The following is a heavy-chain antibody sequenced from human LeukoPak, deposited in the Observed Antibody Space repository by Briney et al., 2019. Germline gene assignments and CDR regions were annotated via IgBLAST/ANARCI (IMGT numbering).Heavy chain of an antibody. CDR1: AYTFTGYG. J-gene: IGHJ5*02. CDR3: ARRILYFPSWFDP. D-gene: IGHD2-8*01. V-gene: IGHV1-18*01. Sequence: ASVKVSCKASAYTFTGYGISWVRQAPGQGLEWMGWISAYNGNTNYAQKLQGRVTMTTDTSTSTAYMELRSLRSDDTAVYYCARRILYFPSWFDPWCQGTLVTVSS. CDR2: ISAYNGNT.